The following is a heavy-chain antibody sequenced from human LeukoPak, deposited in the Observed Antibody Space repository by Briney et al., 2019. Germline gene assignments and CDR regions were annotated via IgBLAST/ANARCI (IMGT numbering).Heavy chain of an antibody. J-gene: IGHJ4*02. CDR1: GFTFSSYA. D-gene: IGHD3-22*01. V-gene: IGHV3-23*01. CDR2: ISGSAGST. CDR3: AKGADYSDSSGYYHY. Sequence: GGSLRLSCAASGFTFSSYAMNWVRQAPGKGLERVSAISGSAGSTYYADSVKGRFTISRDNSKNTLYLQMNSLRAEDTAVYYCAKGADYSDSSGYYHYWGQGTLVTVSS.